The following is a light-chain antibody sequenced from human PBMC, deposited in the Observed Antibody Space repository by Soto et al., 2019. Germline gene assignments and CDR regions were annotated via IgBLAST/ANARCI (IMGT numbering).Light chain of an antibody. CDR1: SSDVGGYNY. V-gene: IGLV2-14*03. J-gene: IGLJ2*01. CDR2: DVS. Sequence: QSALTQPASVSGSPGQSITISCTGTSSDVGGYNYVSWYRQHPGKAPKLMIYDVSNRPSGVSNRFSGSKSGNTASLTISGLQAEDAADYYCTSSTSSSTTVFGGGTKLTVL. CDR3: TSSTSSSTTV.